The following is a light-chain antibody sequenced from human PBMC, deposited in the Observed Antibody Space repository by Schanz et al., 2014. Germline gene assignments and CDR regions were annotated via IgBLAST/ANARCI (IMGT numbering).Light chain of an antibody. CDR2: DVS. CDR3: SSYTSSGTPWV. Sequence: QSVLTQPASVSGSPGQSITISCTGTSSDVGGYNYVSWYQQHPGRAPKLMIYDVSYRPSGVSNRFSGSKSGNTASLTISGLQAEDEADYYCSSYTSSGTPWVFGTGTKLTVL. V-gene: IGLV2-14*01. CDR1: SSDVGGYNY. J-gene: IGLJ1*01.